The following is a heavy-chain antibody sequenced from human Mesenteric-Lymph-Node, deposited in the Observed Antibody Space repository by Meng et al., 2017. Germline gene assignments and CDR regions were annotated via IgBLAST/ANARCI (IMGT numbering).Heavy chain of an antibody. CDR2: IYTSGST. D-gene: IGHD6-13*01. Sequence: SETLSLTCTVSGGSISSYYWSWIRQPAGKGLEWIGRIYTSGSTNYNPSLKSRVTMSVDTSKNQFSLKLSSVTAADTAVYYCARESVSSRSFSMGFDPWGQGTLVTVSS. CDR1: GGSISSYY. V-gene: IGHV4-4*07. CDR3: ARESVSSRSFSMGFDP. J-gene: IGHJ5*02.